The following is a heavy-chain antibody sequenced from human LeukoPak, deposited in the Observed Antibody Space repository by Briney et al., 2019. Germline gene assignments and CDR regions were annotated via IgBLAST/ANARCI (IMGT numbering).Heavy chain of an antibody. CDR1: GFTFSNAW. D-gene: IGHD3-10*01. CDR2: IKSKTDGGTT. J-gene: IGHJ4*02. V-gene: IGHV3-15*01. CDR3: TKDGFSIKPYYYGWGSYYEIDY. Sequence: GGSLRLSCAASGFTFSNAWMSWVRQAPGKGLEWVGRIKSKTDGGTTDYAAPVKGRFTISRDDSKNTLYLQMNSLKTEDTAVYYCTKDGFSIKPYYYGWGSYYEIDYWGRGPLVTVSS.